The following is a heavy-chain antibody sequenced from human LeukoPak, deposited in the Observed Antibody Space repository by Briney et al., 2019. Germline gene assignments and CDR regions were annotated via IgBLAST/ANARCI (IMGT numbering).Heavy chain of an antibody. V-gene: IGHV3-7*01. CDR3: ARGLVWSSSGWFFDY. D-gene: IGHD6-19*01. J-gene: IGHJ4*02. Sequence: GGSLRLSCAASGFTVSTNYMTWVRQAPGKGLEWVASIKQDGNDKYYVDSVKGRFTISRDNAKNSLYLQMNSLRAEDTAVYYCARGLVWSSSGWFFDYWGQGTLVTVSS. CDR2: IKQDGNDK. CDR1: GFTVSTNY.